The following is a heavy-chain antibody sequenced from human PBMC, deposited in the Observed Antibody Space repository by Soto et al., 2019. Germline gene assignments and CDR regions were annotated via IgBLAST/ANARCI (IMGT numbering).Heavy chain of an antibody. Sequence: QITLKESGPTLVKPTQTLTLTCTFSGISLSTSGVGVGWIRQPPGKALEWLALIYWDDDKRYSPSLRSRLTITKDTAKNQVVLTMTNMDPVDTATYYCAHYGDYGDFDYWGQGTLVTVSS. CDR2: IYWDDDK. J-gene: IGHJ4*02. CDR3: AHYGDYGDFDY. CDR1: GISLSTSGVG. D-gene: IGHD4-17*01. V-gene: IGHV2-5*02.